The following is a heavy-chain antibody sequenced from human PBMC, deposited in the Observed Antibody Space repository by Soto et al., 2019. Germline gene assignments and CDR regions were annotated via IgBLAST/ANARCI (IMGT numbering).Heavy chain of an antibody. Sequence: QVQLVESGGGVVQPGRSLRLSCAASGFTFSDCGMHWVRQAPGKGLEWVAVVTYEETEIHYADSVRGRFTISRDNSKNMLYLQTDSLRVEDTAVYSGVKEQSSGYWRTADYWGQGTLITVSS. CDR1: GFTFSDCG. J-gene: IGHJ4*02. CDR2: VTYEETEI. D-gene: IGHD6-25*01. V-gene: IGHV3-30*18. CDR3: VKEQSSGYWRTADY.